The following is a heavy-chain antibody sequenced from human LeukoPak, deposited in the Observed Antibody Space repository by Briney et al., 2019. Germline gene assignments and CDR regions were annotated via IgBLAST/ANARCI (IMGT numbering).Heavy chain of an antibody. Sequence: GGSLRLSCAASGFTFTSYAMSWVRQAPGKGLEWVSAISGSGSSTYYADSVKGRFTFSRDNSKNTLYLQMNSLRAEDTAVYYCAKVPGDIVVVPAAIPYFDYWGQGTLVTVSS. CDR3: AKVPGDIVVVPAAIPYFDY. V-gene: IGHV3-23*01. D-gene: IGHD2-2*01. CDR1: GFTFTSYA. J-gene: IGHJ4*02. CDR2: ISGSGSST.